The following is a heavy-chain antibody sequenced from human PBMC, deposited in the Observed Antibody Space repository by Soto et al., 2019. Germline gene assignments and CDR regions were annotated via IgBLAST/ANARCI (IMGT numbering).Heavy chain of an antibody. CDR3: ARGLHYYDSSGYYYGY. V-gene: IGHV3-53*02. D-gene: IGHD3-22*01. CDR2: IYSGGST. Sequence: EVQLVETGGGLIQPGGSLRLSCAASGFTVSSNYMSWVRQAPGKGLEWVSVIYSGGSTYYADSVKGRFTISRDNSKNTLYLQMNSLRAEDTAVYYCARGLHYYDSSGYYYGYWGQGTLVTVSS. CDR1: GFTVSSNY. J-gene: IGHJ4*02.